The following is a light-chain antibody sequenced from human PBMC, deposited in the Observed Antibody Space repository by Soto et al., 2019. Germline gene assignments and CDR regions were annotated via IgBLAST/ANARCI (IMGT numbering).Light chain of an antibody. J-gene: IGKJ1*01. V-gene: IGKV3-11*01. CDR1: QSISSY. CDR2: DAS. Sequence: EIVVTQSPATLSLSTGERATLSCRASQSISSYLAWYQQKPGQAPRLLIYDASNRATGIPARFSGSGSGTDFTLTVSSLEPEDFAVYYCQQYNNWPRTFGQGTKVDIK. CDR3: QQYNNWPRT.